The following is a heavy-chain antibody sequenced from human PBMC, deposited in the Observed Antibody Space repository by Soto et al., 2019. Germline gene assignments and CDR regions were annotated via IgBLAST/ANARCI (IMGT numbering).Heavy chain of an antibody. D-gene: IGHD2-2*01. CDR3: ARQRAMPPHFYSGMDV. CDR2: IIPMFGTA. CDR1: GGTFGSYT. Sequence: QVHLVQSGAEVKKPGSSVKVSCTASGGTFGSYTVTWVRQAPGQGLEWMGEIIPMFGTASYAQKFQGRVTLTADKSTTTAHMELSSLSSDDTAVYFCARQRAMPPHFYSGMDVWGQGTTVTVYS. J-gene: IGHJ6*01. V-gene: IGHV1-69*06.